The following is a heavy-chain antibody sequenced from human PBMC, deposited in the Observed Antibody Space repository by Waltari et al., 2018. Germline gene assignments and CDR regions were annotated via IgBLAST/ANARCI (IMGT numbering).Heavy chain of an antibody. Sequence: EVQLVESGGGLIQPGGSLRLSCAASGFTVSSNYMSWVRQAPGEGVEWVSVIYSCCITYSADSVKGRFTISRDNSKNTLYLQINILRAEDTAVYYCARGPVLLFGMDVWGQGTTVTVSS. CDR3: ARGPVLLFGMDV. J-gene: IGHJ6*02. D-gene: IGHD3-10*01. V-gene: IGHV3-66*03. CDR1: GFTVSSNY. CDR2: IYSCCIT.